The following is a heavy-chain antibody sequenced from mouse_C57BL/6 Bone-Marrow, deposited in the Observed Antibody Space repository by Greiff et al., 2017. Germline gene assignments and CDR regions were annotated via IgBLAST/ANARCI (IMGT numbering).Heavy chain of an antibody. CDR3: TTNYYGSLAWFAY. J-gene: IGHJ3*01. Sequence: VQLQQSGAELVRPGASVKLSCTASGFNIKDDYMHWVKQRPEQGLEWIGWIAPENGDTEYDSQFPGMAILTADTSFNTAYLQLRSLTSADTAVYDCTTNYYGSLAWFAYWGQGTLVTVSA. V-gene: IGHV14-4*01. CDR1: GFNIKDDY. D-gene: IGHD1-1*01. CDR2: IAPENGDT.